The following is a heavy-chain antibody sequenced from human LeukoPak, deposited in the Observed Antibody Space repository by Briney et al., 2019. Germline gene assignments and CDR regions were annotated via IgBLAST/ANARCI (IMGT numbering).Heavy chain of an antibody. V-gene: IGHV3-48*03. D-gene: IGHD4-23*01. CDR2: ISSSGSTI. CDR1: GFTFSSYE. CDR3: ARDYGGSSPFDY. J-gene: IGHJ4*02. Sequence: GGSLRLSCAASGFTFSSYEMHWVRQAPGKGLEWVSYISSSGSTIYYADSVKGRFTISRDNAKNSLYMQMNSLRAEDTAVYYCARDYGGSSPFDYWGQGTLVTVSS.